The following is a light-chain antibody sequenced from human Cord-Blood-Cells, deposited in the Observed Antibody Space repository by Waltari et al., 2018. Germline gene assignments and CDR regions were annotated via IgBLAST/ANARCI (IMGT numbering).Light chain of an antibody. Sequence: DIQMTQYPSTLSASVGDRVTITCRASQSISSWLAWYQQKPGKAPKLLIYKASSLESGVQSRFSGSGSGTEFTLTISSLQPDDFATYYCQQYNSYWTFGQGTKVEIK. CDR1: QSISSW. CDR3: QQYNSYWT. J-gene: IGKJ1*01. V-gene: IGKV1-5*03. CDR2: KAS.